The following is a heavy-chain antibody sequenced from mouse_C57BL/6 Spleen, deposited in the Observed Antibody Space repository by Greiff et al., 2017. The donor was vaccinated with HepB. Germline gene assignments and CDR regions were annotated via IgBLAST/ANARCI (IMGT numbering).Heavy chain of an antibody. Sequence: QVHVKQSGPGLVAPSQSLSITCTVSGFSLTSYGVHWVRQPPGKGLEWLVVIWSDGSTTYNSALKSRLSISKDNSKSQVFLKMNSLQTDDTAMYYCARHDYDDAMDYWGQGTSVTVSS. V-gene: IGHV2-6-1*01. CDR3: ARHDYDDAMDY. CDR2: IWSDGST. J-gene: IGHJ4*01. CDR1: GFSLTSYG. D-gene: IGHD2-4*01.